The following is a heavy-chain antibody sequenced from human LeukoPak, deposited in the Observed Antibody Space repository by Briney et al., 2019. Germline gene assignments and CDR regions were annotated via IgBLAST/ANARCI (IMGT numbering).Heavy chain of an antibody. J-gene: IGHJ4*02. D-gene: IGHD3-10*01. CDR1: GSTLTEIS. V-gene: IGHV1-24*01. Sequence: ASVKVSCKVSGSTLTEISIDWVRQAPGKGLECMGTFGPQVGETIHAQNLQGRLKMTADTSTDTAYMEVTSLQSEDTAVYYCAKGAMVYEYWGQGTLVTVSS. CDR3: AKGAMVYEY. CDR2: FGPQVGET.